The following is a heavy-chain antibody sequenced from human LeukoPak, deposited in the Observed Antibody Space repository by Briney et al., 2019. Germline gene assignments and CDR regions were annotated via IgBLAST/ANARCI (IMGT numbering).Heavy chain of an antibody. D-gene: IGHD3-22*01. V-gene: IGHV3-21*01. CDR1: GFTFSDYT. J-gene: IGHJ4*02. Sequence: NPGGSLRLSCEAFGFTFSDYTMNWVRQAPGKGLEWVSSISSDKSYIKYADSVKGRFSISRDNTKNSLFLEMRSLRVEDKAVYFCARDYYDSSASATFDYWGQGNLVTVSS. CDR3: ARDYYDSSASATFDY. CDR2: ISSDKSYI.